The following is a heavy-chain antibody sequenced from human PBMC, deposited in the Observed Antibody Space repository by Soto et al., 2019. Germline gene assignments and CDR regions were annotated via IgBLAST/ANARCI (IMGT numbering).Heavy chain of an antibody. CDR3: AKESGKRQRAPYYYYGMDV. V-gene: IGHV3-23*01. CDR1: GFTFSSYA. D-gene: IGHD6-25*01. Sequence: PGGSLRLSCAASGFTFSSYAMSWVRQAPGKGLEWVSAISGSGGGTYYADSVKGRFTISRDNSKNTLYLQMNSLRAEDTAVYYCAKESGKRQRAPYYYYGMDVWGQGTTVTVSS. CDR2: ISGSGGGT. J-gene: IGHJ6*02.